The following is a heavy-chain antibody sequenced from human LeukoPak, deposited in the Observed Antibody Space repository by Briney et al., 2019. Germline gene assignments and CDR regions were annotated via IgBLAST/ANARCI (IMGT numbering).Heavy chain of an antibody. Sequence: SETLSLICTVSGGSISSGGYYWSWIRQPPGKGLEWIGEINHSGSTNYNPSLKSRVTISVDTSKNQFSLKLSSVTAADTAVYYCARARIAAAHYYGMDVWGQGTTVTVSS. CDR1: GGSISSGGYY. D-gene: IGHD6-13*01. CDR2: INHSGST. J-gene: IGHJ6*02. V-gene: IGHV4-39*07. CDR3: ARARIAAAHYYGMDV.